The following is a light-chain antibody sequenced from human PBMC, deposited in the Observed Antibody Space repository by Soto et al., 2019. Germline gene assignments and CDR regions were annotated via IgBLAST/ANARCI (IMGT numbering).Light chain of an antibody. CDR2: NNN. J-gene: IGLJ1*01. V-gene: IGLV1-44*01. CDR3: AAWDDSLNGLV. CDR1: SSNIGSNT. Sequence: QSVLTQPPSASGTLGQRVTISCSGSSSNIGSNTVNWNQQLPGTAPKLRIYNNNQRPSGVPDRFSGSKSGTSASLAISGLQSEDEADYYCAAWDDSLNGLVFGTGTKVTVL.